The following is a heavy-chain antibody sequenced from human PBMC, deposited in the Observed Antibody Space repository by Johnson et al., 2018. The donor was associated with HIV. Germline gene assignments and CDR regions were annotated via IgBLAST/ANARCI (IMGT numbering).Heavy chain of an antibody. CDR1: AFTFSGYV. D-gene: IGHD1-26*01. CDR2: IQYDGSNK. Sequence: VQLVESGGGVVQPGGSLRLSCVASAFTFSGYVMHWVRQAPGKGLEWVAFIQYDGSNKYYADSVKGRFTISRDNSKNTLYLQMNSLRAEDTAVYYCAKVGPAWELLGAFDIWGQGTMVTVSS. CDR3: AKVGPAWELLGAFDI. V-gene: IGHV3-30*02. J-gene: IGHJ3*02.